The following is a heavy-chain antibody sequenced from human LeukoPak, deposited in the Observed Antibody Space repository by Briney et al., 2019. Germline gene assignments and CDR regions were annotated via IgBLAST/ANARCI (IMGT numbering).Heavy chain of an antibody. Sequence: SETLSLTCTVSGGSISNYYWTWIRQPPGKRPEWIGYIDYSGSTNYNPSLKSRVTISLDTSKNQFSLTLNSVTAADTAVYYCSKGQYRHDYWGQGTLVTVSS. CDR1: GGSISNYY. CDR2: IDYSGST. D-gene: IGHD4-11*01. V-gene: IGHV4-59*01. J-gene: IGHJ4*02. CDR3: SKGQYRHDY.